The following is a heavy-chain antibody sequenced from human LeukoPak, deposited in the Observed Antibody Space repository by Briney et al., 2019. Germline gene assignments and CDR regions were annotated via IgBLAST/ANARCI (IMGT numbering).Heavy chain of an antibody. CDR2: IYYSGCT. D-gene: IGHD3-10*01. CDR3: ARDSQGSGRYLERTFDY. CDR1: GRSISSYY. V-gene: IGHV4-59*01. J-gene: IGHJ4*02. Sequence: WETLSPTRTVYGRSISSYYWRWIRHPPGNGLEWLGYIYYSGCTNYTPSLASRVSISVDTSKNEFSLSLCSVTAADTAVYFCARDSQGSGRYLERTFDYCGPGDLGTVSS.